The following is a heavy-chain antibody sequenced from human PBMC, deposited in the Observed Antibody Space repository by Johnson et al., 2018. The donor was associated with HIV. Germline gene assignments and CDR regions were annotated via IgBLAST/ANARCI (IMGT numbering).Heavy chain of an antibody. Sequence: QVQLVESGGGVVQPGRSLRLSCAASGFTFSNFGFHWVRQAPGKGLEWVAVISYDGSNKYYVDSVKGRFTISRDNSKNTLYLQRNSLRAEDTAVYYCARVYTSSFSHGAFDIWGQGTMVTVSS. V-gene: IGHV3-30*03. J-gene: IGHJ3*02. CDR1: GFTFSNFG. CDR2: ISYDGSNK. CDR3: ARVYTSSFSHGAFDI. D-gene: IGHD6-6*01.